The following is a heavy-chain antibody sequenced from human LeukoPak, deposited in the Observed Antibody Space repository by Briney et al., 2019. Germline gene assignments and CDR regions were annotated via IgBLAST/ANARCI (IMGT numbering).Heavy chain of an antibody. V-gene: IGHV4-59*01. CDR1: GGSISSYY. Sequence: PSETLSLTCTVSGGSISSYYWSWIRQPPGKGLEWIGYIYYSGSTNYNPSLKSRVTISVDTSKNQFSLKLSSVTAADTAVYYCAREAHPSYYYDSSGSTLLDAFDIWGQGTMVTVSS. D-gene: IGHD3-22*01. CDR2: IYYSGST. CDR3: AREAHPSYYYDSSGSTLLDAFDI. J-gene: IGHJ3*02.